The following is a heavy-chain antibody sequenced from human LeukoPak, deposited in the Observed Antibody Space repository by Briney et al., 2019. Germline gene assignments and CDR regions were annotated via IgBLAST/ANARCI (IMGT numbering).Heavy chain of an antibody. CDR2: ISGDGYRT. Sequence: GGSLRLSCAASGFTFSNDDMSWVRQDPGKGPEWVSAISGDGYRTYYADSVQGRFTISRDNSKNTLFLQINSPRAEDTAISFCARETRNRPLTVDYWGQGSLVTVTS. J-gene: IGHJ4*02. V-gene: IGHV3-23*01. CDR1: GFTFSNDD. D-gene: IGHD2/OR15-2a*01. CDR3: ARETRNRPLTVDY.